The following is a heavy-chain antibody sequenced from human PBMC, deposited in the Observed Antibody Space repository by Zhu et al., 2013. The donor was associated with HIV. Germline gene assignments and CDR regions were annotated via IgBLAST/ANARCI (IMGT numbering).Heavy chain of an antibody. CDR2: INPNSGGT. V-gene: IGHV1-2*02. CDR3: ALSLPYCSSTSCSDYYYMDV. J-gene: IGHJ6*03. D-gene: IGHD2-2*01. Sequence: QVQLVQSGAEVKRPGASVKVSCKASGYTFTGYYMHWVRQAPGQGLEWMGWINPNSGGTNYAQKFQGRVTMTRDTSISTAYMELSRLRSDDTAVYYCALSLPYCSSTSCSDYYYMDVWGKGDPRSPSP. CDR1: GYTFTGYY.